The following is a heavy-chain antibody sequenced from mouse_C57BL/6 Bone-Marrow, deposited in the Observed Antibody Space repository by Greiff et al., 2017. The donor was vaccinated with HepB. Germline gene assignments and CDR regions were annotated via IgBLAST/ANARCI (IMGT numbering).Heavy chain of an antibody. CDR2: IWTGGGT. CDR1: GFSLTSYA. J-gene: IGHJ1*03. CDR3: ARNGITTVVAPGYFDV. Sequence: VHLVESGPGLVAPSQSLSITCTVSGFSLTSYAISWVRQPPGKGLEWLGVIWTGGGTNYNSALKSRLSISKDNSKSQVFLKMNSLQTDDTARYYCARNGITTVVAPGYFDVWGTGTTVTVSS. V-gene: IGHV2-9-1*01. D-gene: IGHD1-1*01.